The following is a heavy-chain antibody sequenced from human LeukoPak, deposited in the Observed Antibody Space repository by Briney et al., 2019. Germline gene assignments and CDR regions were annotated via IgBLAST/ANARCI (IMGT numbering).Heavy chain of an antibody. Sequence: GGSLRLSCAASGFTFSSYAMHWVRQAPGKGLEWVAVISYDGSNKYYADSVKGRFTISRDNSKNTLYLQMNSLRAEDTAVYYCARGVVARSLRPYYMDVWGKGTTVTVSS. J-gene: IGHJ6*03. D-gene: IGHD2-21*01. CDR2: ISYDGSNK. CDR3: ARGVVARSLRPYYMDV. CDR1: GFTFSSYA. V-gene: IGHV3-30*04.